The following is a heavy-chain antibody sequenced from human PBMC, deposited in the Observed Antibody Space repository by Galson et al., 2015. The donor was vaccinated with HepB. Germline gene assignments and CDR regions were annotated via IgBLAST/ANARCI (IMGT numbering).Heavy chain of an antibody. J-gene: IGHJ4*02. CDR2: ISAHNGNA. CDR3: ARDRAVTLPREIDQPFDS. Sequence: SVKVSCKASGYTFSSYGISWVRQAPGQGLEWMGWISAHNGNAHYAQKFQGRVTMTTDTSTDTAHMELRSLRSDDTAVYFCARDRAVTLPREIDQPFDSWGQGTLVTVSS. CDR1: GYTFSSYG. V-gene: IGHV1-18*01. D-gene: IGHD3-10*01.